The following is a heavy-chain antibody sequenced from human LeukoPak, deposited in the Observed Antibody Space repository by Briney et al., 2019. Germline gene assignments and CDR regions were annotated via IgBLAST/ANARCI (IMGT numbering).Heavy chain of an antibody. CDR1: GGSISGHF. CDR2: VHSNGDT. CDR3: ARDIGLAH. Sequence: SETLPLTCTDSGGSISGHFWSWFRQPAGKGLEWIGRVHSNGDTYYNPSLESRVTVSMDTSKNQFALNLTSLTAADTAVYSCARDIGLAHWGQGTLVTVSS. J-gene: IGHJ4*02. D-gene: IGHD3-16*02. V-gene: IGHV4-4*07.